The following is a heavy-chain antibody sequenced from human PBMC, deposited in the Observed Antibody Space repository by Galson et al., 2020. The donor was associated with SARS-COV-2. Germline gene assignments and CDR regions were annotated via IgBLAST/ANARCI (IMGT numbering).Heavy chain of an antibody. CDR2: SSADNGNT. CDR3: ARDSNWLRLPNYCDCGMDG. Sequence: ASVKVSCKASGYTYTSYGIHWLRQAPGQELEWMGWSSADNGNTKYAQKLQGRVTMTTDTSTSTADMDLRSLRSDDTDVYYCARDSNWLRLPNYCDCGMDGWSQGCTVTGSS. V-gene: IGHV1-18*04. D-gene: IGHD5-12*01. J-gene: IGHJ6*02. CDR1: GYTYTSYG.